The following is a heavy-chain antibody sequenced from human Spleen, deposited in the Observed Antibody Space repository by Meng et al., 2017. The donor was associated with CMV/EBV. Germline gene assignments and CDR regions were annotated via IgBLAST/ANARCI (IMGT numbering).Heavy chain of an antibody. J-gene: IGHJ3*02. Sequence: GGSLRLSCAASGFAFSTYAMSWVRQAPGKGLEWVSVIYSGGSTYYADSVKGRFTISRDNSKNTLYLQMNSLRAEDTAVYYCASHTYDFWSGYYDEAFDIWGQGTMVTVSS. CDR3: ASHTYDFWSGYYDEAFDI. CDR1: GFAFSTYA. V-gene: IGHV3-53*01. CDR2: IYSGGST. D-gene: IGHD3-3*01.